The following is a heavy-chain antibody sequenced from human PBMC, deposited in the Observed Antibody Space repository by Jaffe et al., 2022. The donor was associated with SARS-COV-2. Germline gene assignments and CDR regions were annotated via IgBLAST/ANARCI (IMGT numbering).Heavy chain of an antibody. CDR1: GFTFTSSA. V-gene: IGHV1-58*02. D-gene: IGHD6-13*01. J-gene: IGHJ6*02. CDR3: AAGAVGSSQTTHYYYGMDV. Sequence: QMQLVQSGPEVKKPGTSVKVSCKASGFTFTSSAMQWVRQARGQRLEWIGWIVVGSGNTNYAQKFQERVTITRDMSTSTAYMELSSLRSEDTAVYYCAAGAVGSSQTTHYYYGMDVWGQGTTVTVSS. CDR2: IVVGSGNT.